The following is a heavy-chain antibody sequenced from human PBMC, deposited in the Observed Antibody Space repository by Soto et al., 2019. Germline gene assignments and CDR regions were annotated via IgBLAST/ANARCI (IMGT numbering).Heavy chain of an antibody. CDR2: INPNSGGT. J-gene: IGHJ5*02. CDR1: GYTFTGYY. D-gene: IGHD2-21*01. Sequence: ASVKVSCKASGYTFTGYYMHWVRQAPGQGLEWMGWINPNSGGTNYAQRFQGRVTMTRDTSISTAYMELSRLRSDDTAVYYCASLWAPWARPYNWFDPWGQGTLVTVSS. V-gene: IGHV1-2*02. CDR3: ASLWAPWARPYNWFDP.